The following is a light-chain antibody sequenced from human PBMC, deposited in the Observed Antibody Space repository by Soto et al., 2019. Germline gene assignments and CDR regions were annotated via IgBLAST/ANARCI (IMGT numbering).Light chain of an antibody. CDR2: GAS. CDR1: QSVSSY. V-gene: IGKV3-11*01. CDR3: QQRSSWPPIT. Sequence: EIVLTQSPATLSLSPGERATLSCRTSQSVSSYLAWYQQKPGQAPRLLIYGASNRATGIPARFNGSGSGTDFTLTISSLEPEDFALYYCQQRSSWPPITFGQGTRLEIK. J-gene: IGKJ5*01.